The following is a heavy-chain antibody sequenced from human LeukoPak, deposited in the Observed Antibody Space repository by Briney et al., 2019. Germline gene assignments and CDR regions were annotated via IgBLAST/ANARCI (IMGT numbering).Heavy chain of an antibody. V-gene: IGHV3-53*01. D-gene: IGHD6-13*01. Sequence: PGGSLRLSCTASGFTVSSSYMGWIRQAPGKGLEWVSVIYSGGNTYYADFVKGRFSISRDNSKSTLYLQMNSLRVEDTAVYYCARIAAAGTSWGQGTLVTVSS. J-gene: IGHJ4*02. CDR1: GFTVSSSY. CDR2: IYSGGNT. CDR3: ARIAAAGTS.